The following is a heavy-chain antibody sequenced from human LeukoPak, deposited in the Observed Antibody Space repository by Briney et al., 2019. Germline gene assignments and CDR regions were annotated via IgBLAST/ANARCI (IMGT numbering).Heavy chain of an antibody. CDR1: GFTFSSYW. V-gene: IGHV3-7*01. CDR2: IKQDGSEK. CDR3: ARKGNFDWLFSYDY. J-gene: IGHJ4*02. D-gene: IGHD3-9*01. Sequence: GGSLRLSCAASGFTFSSYWMSWVRQAPGKGLEWVANIKQDGSEKYYVDSVKGRFTISRDNAKNSLYLQMNSLRAEDTAVYYCARKGNFDWLFSYDYWAREPWSPSPQ.